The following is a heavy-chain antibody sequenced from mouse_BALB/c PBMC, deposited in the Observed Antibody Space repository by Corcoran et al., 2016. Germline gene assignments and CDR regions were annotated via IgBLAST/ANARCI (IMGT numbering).Heavy chain of an antibody. V-gene: IGHV9-4*02. J-gene: IGHJ2*01. CDR1: GYTFTTAG. Sequence: QNQLVQSGPELKKPGETVRISCKASGYTFTTAGMQWVQKMPGKGLKWIGWINTHAGVPKYAEDFKGRFAFSLETSASTAYLQISNLKNEDTATYFCASSGDGSFDYWGQGTTLTVSS. CDR3: ASSGDGSFDY. CDR2: INTHAGVP. D-gene: IGHD2-3*01.